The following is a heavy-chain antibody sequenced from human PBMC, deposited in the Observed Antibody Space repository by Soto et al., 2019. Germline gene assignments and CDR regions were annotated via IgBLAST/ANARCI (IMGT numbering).Heavy chain of an antibody. D-gene: IGHD3-3*01. CDR3: AREPLFGVVIMDYYYGMDV. V-gene: IGHV1-2*02. CDR1: GYTFTGYY. J-gene: IGHJ6*02. CDR2: INPNSGGT. Sequence: ASVKVSYKASGYTFTGYYMHWVRQAPGQGLEWMGWINPNSGGTNYAQKFQGRVTMTRDTSISTAYMELSRLRSDDTAVYYCAREPLFGVVIMDYYYGMDVWGQGTTVTVSS.